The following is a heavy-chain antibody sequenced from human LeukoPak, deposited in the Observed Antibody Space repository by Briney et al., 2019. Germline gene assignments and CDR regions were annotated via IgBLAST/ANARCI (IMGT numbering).Heavy chain of an antibody. CDR2: VNPNSGGT. V-gene: IGHV1-2*02. J-gene: IGHJ3*02. CDR3: AIPYSSPHDAFDI. D-gene: IGHD6-13*01. CDR1: GYTFTVYY. Sequence: ASRNGSCKASGYTFTVYYMHWVRQAPGQGLEWIGWVNPNSGGTNYAQKCQGRVTMTRDTSISTAYMELTRLTSDDTAVHYCAIPYSSPHDAFDIWGPGTIVTVSS.